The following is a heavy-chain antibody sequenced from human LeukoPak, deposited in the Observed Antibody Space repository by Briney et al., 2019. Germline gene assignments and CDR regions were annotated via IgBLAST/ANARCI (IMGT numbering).Heavy chain of an antibody. CDR1: GFTFSSYS. J-gene: IGHJ6*02. CDR3: ASLGPKPRMDV. CDR2: ISSSSSYI. V-gene: IGHV3-21*01. Sequence: GGSLRLSCAASGFTFSSYSMTWVRQAPGKGLEWVSSISSSSSYIYYADSVKGRFTISRDNAKNSLYLRMNSLRAEDTAVYYCASLGPKPRMDVWGQGTTVTVSS.